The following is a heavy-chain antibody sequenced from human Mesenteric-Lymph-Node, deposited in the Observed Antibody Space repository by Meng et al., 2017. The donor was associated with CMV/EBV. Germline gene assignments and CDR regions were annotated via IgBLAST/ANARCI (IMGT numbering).Heavy chain of an antibody. J-gene: IGHJ4*02. V-gene: IGHV3-23*01. CDR2: ISGSGGDT. D-gene: IGHD6-25*01. CDR3: AKGGSGLSGDY. CDR1: GFTFSSYA. Sequence: LSCKASGFTFSSYAMSWVRQASGKGLEWVSGISGSGGDTYYADSVKGRFTVSRDNSKNTLYLQMNSLRAEDTAVYYCAKGGSGLSGDYWGQGTLVTVSS.